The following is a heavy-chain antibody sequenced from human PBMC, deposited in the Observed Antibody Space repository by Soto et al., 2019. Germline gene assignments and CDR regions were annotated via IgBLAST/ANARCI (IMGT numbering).Heavy chain of an antibody. CDR2: IKNKADGETT. CDR3: ITDPGEYETF. CDR1: GITFINAW. Sequence: ERQLVESGGGLVKPGESLRLSCAVSGITFINAWMSWVRQAPGKGLEWVARIKNKADGETTDYAAPVKGRFTISRDDSKNMLYLQLNNLKAEDTAVYYCITDPGEYETFWGRGTLVTVSS. D-gene: IGHD4-17*01. V-gene: IGHV3-15*01. J-gene: IGHJ4*02.